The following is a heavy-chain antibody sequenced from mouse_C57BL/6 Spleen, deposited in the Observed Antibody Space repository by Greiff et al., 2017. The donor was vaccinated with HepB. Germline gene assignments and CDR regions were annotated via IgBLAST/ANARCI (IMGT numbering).Heavy chain of an antibody. J-gene: IGHJ4*01. CDR2: INPSSGYT. CDR1: GYTFTSYT. V-gene: IGHV1-4*01. CDR3: ARGNPSYAMDY. Sequence: VKLQESGAELARPGASVKMSCKASGYTFTSYTMHWVKQRPGQGLEWIGYINPSSGYTKYNQKFKDKATLTADKSSSTAYMQLSSLTSEDSAVYYCARGNPSYAMDYWGQGTSVTVSS.